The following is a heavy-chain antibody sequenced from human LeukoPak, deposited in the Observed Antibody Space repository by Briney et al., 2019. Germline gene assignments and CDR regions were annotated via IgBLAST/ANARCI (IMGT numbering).Heavy chain of an antibody. CDR2: INPNSGGT. J-gene: IGHJ4*02. D-gene: IGHD5-12*01. CDR3: AREGGGYSGYGIDY. V-gene: IGHV1-2*02. CDR1: GYTFTGYY. Sequence: ASVKVSCKASGYTFTGYYMHWVRQAPGQGLEWMGWINPNSGGTNYAQKFQGRVTMTRDTSISTAYMELSRLRSDDTAVYYCAREGGGYSGYGIDYWGQGTLVTVSS.